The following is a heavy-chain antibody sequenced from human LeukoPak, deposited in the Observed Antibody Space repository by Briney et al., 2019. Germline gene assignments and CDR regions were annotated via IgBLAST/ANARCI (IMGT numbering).Heavy chain of an antibody. CDR3: ARDLYSGSYSYDFDY. D-gene: IGHD1-26*01. V-gene: IGHV3-48*04. CDR2: ISGSSSTI. J-gene: IGHJ4*02. Sequence: PGESLRLSCAASGFTFSSYTMNWVRQAPGKGLEWVSYISGSSSTIYYADSVKGRFTISRDNAKNSLYLQMNSLRAEDTAVYYCARDLYSGSYSYDFDYWGQGTLVTVSS. CDR1: GFTFSSYT.